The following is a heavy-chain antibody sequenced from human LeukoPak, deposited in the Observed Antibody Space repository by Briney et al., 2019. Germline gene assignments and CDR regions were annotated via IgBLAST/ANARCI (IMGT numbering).Heavy chain of an antibody. V-gene: IGHV4-38-2*02. CDR2: INHSGST. J-gene: IGHJ2*01. D-gene: IGHD6-19*01. CDR3: ARQYRLWLVQYFDL. CDR1: GYSISSGYY. Sequence: SETLSLTCTVSGYSISSGYYWAWIRQPPGKGLEWNGEINHSGSTNYNPSLKSRVTISVDTSKNQFSLKLSSVTAADTAVYYCARQYRLWLVQYFDLWGRGTLVTVSS.